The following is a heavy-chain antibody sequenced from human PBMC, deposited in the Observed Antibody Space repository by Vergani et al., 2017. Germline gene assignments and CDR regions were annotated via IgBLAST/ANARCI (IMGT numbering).Heavy chain of an antibody. V-gene: IGHV3-23*01. CDR1: GFTFTSYA. J-gene: IGHJ6*04. Sequence: EVRLLESGGGLVQPGGSLRLSCVGSGFTFTSYAMNWVRQAPGKGLEWVSGISGSGATSYYAESMKGRFAMSRDNSKNTVYVQMNSLRTEDTANYYCRGEMDVWGKGTTVTVSS. CDR3: RGEMDV. CDR2: ISGSGATS.